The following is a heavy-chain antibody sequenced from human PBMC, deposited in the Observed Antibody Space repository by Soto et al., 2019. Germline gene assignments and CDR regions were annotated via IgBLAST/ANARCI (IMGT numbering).Heavy chain of an antibody. CDR1: GGSISSYY. Sequence: SETLSLTCTVSGGSISSYYWSWIRQPPGKGLEWIGYIYYSGSTNYNPSLKSRVTISVDTSKNQFSLKLSSVTAADTAVYYCARHLRFGVNSHFDLWGRGTLVTVSS. V-gene: IGHV4-59*08. CDR2: IYYSGST. CDR3: ARHLRFGVNSHFDL. J-gene: IGHJ2*01. D-gene: IGHD3-10*01.